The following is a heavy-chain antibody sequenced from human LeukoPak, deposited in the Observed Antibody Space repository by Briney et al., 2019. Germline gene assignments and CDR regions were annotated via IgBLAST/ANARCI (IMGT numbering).Heavy chain of an antibody. CDR3: AKVAPAPTTVTTLIDY. J-gene: IGHJ4*02. D-gene: IGHD4-17*01. CDR2: ISGSGGST. CDR1: GFIFGNYA. V-gene: IGHV3-23*01. Sequence: GGSLRLSCAASGFIFGNYAMTWVRQAPGKGLEWVSAISGSGGSTYYADSVKGRFTISRDNSKNTLYLQMNSLRAEDTAVYYCAKVAPAPTTVTTLIDYWGQGTLVTVSS.